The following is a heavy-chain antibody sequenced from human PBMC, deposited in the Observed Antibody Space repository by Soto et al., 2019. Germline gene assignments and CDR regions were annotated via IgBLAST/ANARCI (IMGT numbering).Heavy chain of an antibody. CDR3: ARRVRGGSEYFDY. CDR1: GDSISTGNSISSYF. CDR2: IYYTGST. V-gene: IGHV4-61*01. D-gene: IGHD3-10*01. J-gene: IGHJ4*02. Sequence: QVQLQESGPGLVKPSETLSLTCTVSGDSISTGNSISSYFWSWIRQPPGKGLERIGYIYYTGSTNYNPSHKSRVTKSQDTYKNQYSLRMSAVTAEDTAVYFCARRVRGGSEYFDYWGQGTLVTVSS.